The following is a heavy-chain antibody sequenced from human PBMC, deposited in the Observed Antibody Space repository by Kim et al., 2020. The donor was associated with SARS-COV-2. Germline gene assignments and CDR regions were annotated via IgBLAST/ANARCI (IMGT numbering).Heavy chain of an antibody. D-gene: IGHD3-9*01. J-gene: IGHJ4*02. Sequence: SETLSLTCAVSGGSISSSNWWSWVRQPPGKGLEWIGEIYHSGSTNYNPSIKSRVTISVDKSKNQFSLKLSSVTAADTAVYYCARTQTSDHDILTGYSLYFDYWGQGTLVTVSS. V-gene: IGHV4-4*02. CDR2: IYHSGST. CDR1: GGSISSSNW. CDR3: ARTQTSDHDILTGYSLYFDY.